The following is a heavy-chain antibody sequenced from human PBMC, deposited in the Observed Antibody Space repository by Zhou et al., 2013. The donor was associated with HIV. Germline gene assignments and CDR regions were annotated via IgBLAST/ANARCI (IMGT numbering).Heavy chain of an antibody. CDR3: ARTTLYDRTGSYYGFDY. CDR1: GYTFSNYY. V-gene: IGHV1-46*01. CDR2: INPISRGT. Sequence: QVQLVQSGAEVKKPGASVSVSCKAFGYTFSNYYMHWVRQAPGQGLEWMGMINPISRGTVYAQKFQGRVTMTGDTSTTTVYMEMSSLRSEDTAMYYCARTTLYDRTGSYYGFDYWGQGTLVFVSS. J-gene: IGHJ4*02. D-gene: IGHD3-22*01.